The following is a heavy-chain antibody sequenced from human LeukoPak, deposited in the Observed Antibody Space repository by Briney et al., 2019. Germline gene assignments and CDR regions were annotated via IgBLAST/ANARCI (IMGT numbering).Heavy chain of an antibody. V-gene: IGHV4-61*08. J-gene: IGHJ6*03. CDR1: GGSISSGDYY. CDR3: ARGATVTQPYYYYYYYMDV. Sequence: PSETLSLTCTASGGSISSGDYYWSWIRQPPGKGLEWIGYIYYSGSTNYNPSLKSRVTMSVDTSKNQFSLKLSSVTAADTAVYYCARGATVTQPYYYYYYYMDVWGKGTTVTVSS. CDR2: IYYSGST. D-gene: IGHD4-17*01.